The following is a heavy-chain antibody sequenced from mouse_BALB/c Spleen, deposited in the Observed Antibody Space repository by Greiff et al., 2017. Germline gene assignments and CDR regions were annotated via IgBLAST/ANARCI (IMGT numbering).Heavy chain of an antibody. V-gene: IGHV5-6*01. CDR2: ISSGGSYT. Sequence: EVQLQESGGDLVKPGGSLKLSCAASGFTFSSYGMSWVRQTPDKRLEWVATISSGGSYTYYPDSVKGRFTISRDNAKNTLYLQMSSLKSEDTAMYYCARGGITTPYYAMDYWGQGTSVTVSS. CDR1: GFTFSSYG. CDR3: ARGGITTPYYAMDY. D-gene: IGHD2-4*01. J-gene: IGHJ4*01.